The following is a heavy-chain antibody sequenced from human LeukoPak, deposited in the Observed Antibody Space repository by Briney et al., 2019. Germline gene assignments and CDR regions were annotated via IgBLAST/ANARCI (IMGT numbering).Heavy chain of an antibody. CDR3: ARQIVVVTPNYYYYYGMDV. CDR1: GGSISSSSYY. CDR2: IYYSGST. D-gene: IGHD3-22*01. Sequence: KPSETLSLTCTVSGGSISSSSYYWGWIRQPPGKGLEWIGSIYYSGSTYYNPSLKSRVTISVDTSKNQFSLKLSSVTAADTAVYYCARQIVVVTPNYYYYYGMDVWGQGTTVTVSS. V-gene: IGHV4-39*01. J-gene: IGHJ6*02.